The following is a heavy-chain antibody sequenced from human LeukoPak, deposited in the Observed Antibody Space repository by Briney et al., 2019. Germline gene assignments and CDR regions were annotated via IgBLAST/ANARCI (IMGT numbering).Heavy chain of an antibody. D-gene: IGHD6-19*01. CDR2: IDPNSGGT. V-gene: IGHV1-2*06. J-gene: IGHJ4*02. CDR3: ARDARVAGDY. Sequence: ASVKVSCKASGYTFTGYYTHWVRQAPGQGLEWIGRIDPNSGGTSYAQKFQGRVTVTRDTSITTVYMELSRLRSDDTAMYYCARDARVAGDYWGQGTLVTVSS. CDR1: GYTFTGYY.